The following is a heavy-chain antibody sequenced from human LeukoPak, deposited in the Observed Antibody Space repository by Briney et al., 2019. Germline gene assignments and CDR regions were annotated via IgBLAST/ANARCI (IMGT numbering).Heavy chain of an antibody. D-gene: IGHD2-21*02. J-gene: IGHJ4*02. V-gene: IGHV4-39*01. CDR2: VYYSGST. CDR3: ARLCQVTTCAKFEY. Sequence: SETLSLTCTVSGASVSRDNNYWGWIRQPPGKGLTWIGSVYYSGSTLFSASFENRVAMPVDRSKNQFSLKLNSVTAADTATYYCARLCQVTTCAKFEYWGQGILVTVAS. CDR1: GASVSRDNNY.